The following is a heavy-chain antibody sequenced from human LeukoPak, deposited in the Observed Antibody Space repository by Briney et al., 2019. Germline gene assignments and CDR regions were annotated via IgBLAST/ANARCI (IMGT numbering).Heavy chain of an antibody. Sequence: SETLSLTCTVSGGSISNYYWSWIRQPAGKGMEWIGRIYSSGSTNYKPSHKSRVTMSVDTSKNQFSLKLSSVTAADTAVYYCARWSVAVAGTASSAFDIWAKGQWSPSLQ. CDR2: IYSSGST. J-gene: IGHJ3*02. D-gene: IGHD6-19*01. V-gene: IGHV4-4*07. CDR1: GGSISNYY. CDR3: ARWSVAVAGTASSAFDI.